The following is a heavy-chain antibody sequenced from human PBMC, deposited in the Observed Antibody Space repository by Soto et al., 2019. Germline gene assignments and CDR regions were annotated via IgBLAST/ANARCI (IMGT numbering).Heavy chain of an antibody. Sequence: LSLTCTVSGGSVSGGSYFWSWVRQPPGKGLEWIGYFYYSGSTKHNPSLKSRVTILEDTSKNQFSLKLNSVTAADTAVYYCAREGRMGTFDYWGQGALVTVSS. CDR3: AREGRMGTFDY. CDR1: GGSVSGGSYF. CDR2: FYYSGST. D-gene: IGHD1-1*01. V-gene: IGHV4-61*01. J-gene: IGHJ4*02.